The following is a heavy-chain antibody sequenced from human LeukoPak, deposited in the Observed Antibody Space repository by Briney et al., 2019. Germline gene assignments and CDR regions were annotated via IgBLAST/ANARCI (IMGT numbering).Heavy chain of an antibody. V-gene: IGHV4-34*01. J-gene: IGHJ4*02. Sequence: SETLSLTCAVYGGSFSDYYWSWIRQPPGKGLEGIGEINHSGSTNYNPSLKSRVTISVDTSKNQFSLKLSSVTAADTAVYYCARGLADCSSTSCYVDYWGQGTLVTVSS. D-gene: IGHD2-2*01. CDR1: GGSFSDYY. CDR2: INHSGST. CDR3: ARGLADCSSTSCYVDY.